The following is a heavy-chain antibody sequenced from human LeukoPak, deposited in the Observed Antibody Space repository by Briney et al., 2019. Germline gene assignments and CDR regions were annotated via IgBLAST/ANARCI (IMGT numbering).Heavy chain of an antibody. D-gene: IGHD4-17*01. CDR3: NTDGDYGDYVDS. CDR1: GFTFSNAW. CDR2: IKNKIDGGTT. J-gene: IGHJ4*02. Sequence: GSLRLSCAASGFTFSNAWMNWVRQAPGKGLEWVGRIKNKIDGGTTDYAAPVKGRFTISRDDSKNTVYLQMNSLKSEDTALYYCNTDGDYGDYVDSWGQGTLVTVSS. V-gene: IGHV3-15*07.